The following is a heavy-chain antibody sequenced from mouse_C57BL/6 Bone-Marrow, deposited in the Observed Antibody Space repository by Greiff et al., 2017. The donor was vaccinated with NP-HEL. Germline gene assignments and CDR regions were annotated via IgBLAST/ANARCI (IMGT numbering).Heavy chain of an antibody. CDR2: FYPGSGSI. V-gene: IGHV1-62-2*01. J-gene: IGHJ4*01. CDR1: GYTFTEYT. D-gene: IGHD1-1*01. Sequence: VQRVESGAELVKPGASVKLSCKASGYTFTEYTIHWVKQRSGQGLEWIGWFYPGSGSIKYNEKFKDKATLTADKSSSTVYMELSRLTSEDSAVYFCARHSTGDYAMDYWGQGTSVTVSS. CDR3: ARHSTGDYAMDY.